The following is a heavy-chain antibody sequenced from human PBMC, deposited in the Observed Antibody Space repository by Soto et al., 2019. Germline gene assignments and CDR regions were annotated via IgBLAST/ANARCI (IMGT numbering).Heavy chain of an antibody. V-gene: IGHV4-4*02. J-gene: IGHJ2*01. Sequence: QVQLQESGPGLVKPSGTLSLTCAVSGGSISSSNWWSWVRQPPGKGLEWIGEIYHSGSTNYNPSRMSRVIISVDKSKNQFSLKLSSGTAADTAVYYGARAYGGHCYFDLWGRGTLVTVSS. CDR1: GGSISSSNW. D-gene: IGHD4-17*01. CDR2: IYHSGST. CDR3: ARAYGGHCYFDL.